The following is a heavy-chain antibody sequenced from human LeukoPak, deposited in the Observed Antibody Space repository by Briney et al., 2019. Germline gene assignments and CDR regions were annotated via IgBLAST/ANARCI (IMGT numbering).Heavy chain of an antibody. CDR1: GDSISSYY. Sequence: SETLSLTCTVSGDSISSYYWSWIRQPPGKGLEWIGYIYYSGSTNYNPSLKSRVTISVDTSKNQFSLKLSSVTAADPAVYYCARGPRLAAAEWGQGTMVTVSS. D-gene: IGHD6-13*01. V-gene: IGHV4-59*01. CDR2: IYYSGST. J-gene: IGHJ3*01. CDR3: ARGPRLAAAE.